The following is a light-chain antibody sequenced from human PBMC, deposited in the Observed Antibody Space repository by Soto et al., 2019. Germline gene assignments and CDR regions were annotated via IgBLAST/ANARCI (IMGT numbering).Light chain of an antibody. CDR2: KTS. CDR1: QSISNW. CDR3: QQYQSYSLT. Sequence: DIQMTQSPSTLSASVGDRVTITCRASQSISNWLAWYQQKPGKAPKLLIYKTSNLESGVPSRFSGSGSGTEFSLTISSLQPDDVAIYYCQQYQSYSLTFGGGTRVEVK. V-gene: IGKV1-5*03. J-gene: IGKJ4*01.